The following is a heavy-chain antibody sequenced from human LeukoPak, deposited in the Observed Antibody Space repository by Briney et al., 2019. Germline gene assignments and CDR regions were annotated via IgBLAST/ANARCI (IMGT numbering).Heavy chain of an antibody. D-gene: IGHD1-26*01. CDR3: AKDVLSGTYYYFDQ. CDR2: IYSGGST. V-gene: IGHV3-53*01. J-gene: IGHJ4*02. CDR1: GFIVRSNY. Sequence: PGGSLRLSCAASGFIVRSNYMSWVRQAPGKGLEWVSVIYSGGSTYYADSVKGRFTISRDNSKNTLYLQMNSLRAEDTAVYYCAKDVLSGTYYYFDQWGQGTLVTVSS.